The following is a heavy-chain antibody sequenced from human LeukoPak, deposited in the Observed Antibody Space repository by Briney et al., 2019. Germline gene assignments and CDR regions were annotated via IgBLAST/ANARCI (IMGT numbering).Heavy chain of an antibody. CDR2: ISGSGGST. J-gene: IGHJ6*03. Sequence: HTGGSLRLSCAASAFTFSSYAMSWVRQAPGKGLEWVSAISGSGGSTYYADSVKGRFTISRDNSKNTLYLQMNSLRAEDTAVYYCAKARMWFQSEYYYYMDVWGKGTTVTVSS. CDR1: AFTFSSYA. CDR3: AKARMWFQSEYYYYMDV. D-gene: IGHD2-21*01. V-gene: IGHV3-23*01.